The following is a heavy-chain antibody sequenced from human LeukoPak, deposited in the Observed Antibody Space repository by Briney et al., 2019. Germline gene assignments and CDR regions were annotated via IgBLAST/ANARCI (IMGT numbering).Heavy chain of an antibody. CDR2: IYHSGST. Sequence: TSETLSLTCAVSGYSFSSGYYWGWIRQPPGKGLEWIGSIYHSGSTYYNPSLKSRVTISVDTSKNQFSLKLSSVTAADTAVYYCARAGYCSGGSCYFTRWGQGTLVTVSS. J-gene: IGHJ4*02. V-gene: IGHV4-38-2*01. CDR1: GYSFSSGYY. CDR3: ARAGYCSGGSCYFTR. D-gene: IGHD2-15*01.